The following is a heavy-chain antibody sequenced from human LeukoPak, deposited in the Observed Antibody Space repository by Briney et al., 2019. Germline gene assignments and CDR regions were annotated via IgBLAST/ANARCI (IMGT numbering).Heavy chain of an antibody. Sequence: GGSLRLSCAASGFTFSSYAMSWVRQAPGKGLEWVSAISGSGGSTYYADSVKGRFTISRDNSKNTLYLQMNSLRAEDTAVYYCANRYCSSTSCYAYYFDYWGQGTLVIVSS. J-gene: IGHJ4*02. D-gene: IGHD2-2*01. V-gene: IGHV3-23*01. CDR3: ANRYCSSTSCYAYYFDY. CDR1: GFTFSSYA. CDR2: ISGSGGST.